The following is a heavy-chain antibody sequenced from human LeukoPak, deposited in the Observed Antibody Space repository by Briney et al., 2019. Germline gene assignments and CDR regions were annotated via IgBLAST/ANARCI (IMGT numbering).Heavy chain of an antibody. CDR2: ISYDGSNK. CDR3: AREVITMVRGVISYGMDV. CDR1: GFTFSSYA. Sequence: GGSLRLSCAASGFTFSSYAMHWVRQAPGKGLEWVAVISYDGSNKYYADSVKGRFTISRDNSKNTLYLQMNSLRAEDTAVYYCAREVITMVRGVISYGMDVWGQGTTVTVSS. J-gene: IGHJ6*02. V-gene: IGHV3-30*04. D-gene: IGHD3-10*01.